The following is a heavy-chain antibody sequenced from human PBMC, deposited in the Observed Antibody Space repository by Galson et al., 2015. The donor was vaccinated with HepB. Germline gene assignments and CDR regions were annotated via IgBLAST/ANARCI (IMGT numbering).Heavy chain of an antibody. V-gene: IGHV1-18*04. J-gene: IGHJ6*02. CDR2: ISPFSGNT. D-gene: IGHD2-21*02. CDR1: GFTFTNYD. CDR3: ARLYCGGDCSLHYYGMDV. Sequence: SVKVSCKASGFTFTNYDISWVRQAPGQGLEWVGWISPFSGNTKSAQKVQGRITMTTDTFTRTAHMELRSLRPDDTAVYYCARLYCGGDCSLHYYGMDVWGQGTTVTVSS.